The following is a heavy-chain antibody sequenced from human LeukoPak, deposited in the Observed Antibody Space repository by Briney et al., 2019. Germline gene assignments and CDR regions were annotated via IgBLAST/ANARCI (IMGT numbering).Heavy chain of an antibody. V-gene: IGHV1-2*02. J-gene: IGHJ3*02. CDR2: LNPNNGGT. CDR1: GYTFTGHY. CDR3: ARYCPSSCNAGDTFDI. D-gene: IGHD2-2*01. Sequence: ASVKVSCKASGYTFTGHYLHWVQQAPGQGLEWMGWLNPNNGGTKYAQKFQGRVTMTRDTSITTAYTELSSLRSDDTAVYYCARYCPSSCNAGDTFDIWGQGTVVTVSS.